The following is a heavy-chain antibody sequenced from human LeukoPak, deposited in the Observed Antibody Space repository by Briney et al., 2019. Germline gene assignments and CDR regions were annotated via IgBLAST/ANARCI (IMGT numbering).Heavy chain of an antibody. J-gene: IGHJ3*02. CDR1: GGSISSYY. CDR2: IYYSGST. Sequence: KSSETLSLTCTVSGGSISSYYWSWIRQPPGKGLEWIGYIYYSGSTNYNPSLKSRVTISVDTSKNQFSLKLSSVTAADTAVYYCARVSPYYYDSSGAFDIWGQGTMVTVSS. V-gene: IGHV4-59*01. D-gene: IGHD3-22*01. CDR3: ARVSPYYYDSSGAFDI.